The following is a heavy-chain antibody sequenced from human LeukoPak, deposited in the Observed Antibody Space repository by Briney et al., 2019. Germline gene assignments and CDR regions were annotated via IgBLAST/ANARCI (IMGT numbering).Heavy chain of an antibody. CDR2: IYHSGSA. J-gene: IGHJ3*02. V-gene: IGHV4-38-2*02. CDR3: ARAYSSSWCDAFDI. CDR1: VYSISSGYY. Sequence: SETLSLTCTVSVYSISSGYYWGWIRQSPGKGLEWIGTIYHSGSAYYNPSLKSRVTISVDTSKNQFSLRLTSVTAADTAVYYCARAYSSSWCDAFDIWGQGTMVTVSS. D-gene: IGHD6-13*01.